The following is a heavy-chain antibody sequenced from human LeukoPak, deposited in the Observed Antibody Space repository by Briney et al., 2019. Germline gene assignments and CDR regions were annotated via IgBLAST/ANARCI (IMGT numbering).Heavy chain of an antibody. V-gene: IGHV4-59*01. CDR2: IYYNGST. Sequence: SETLSLTCTVSGGSISSYYWSWIRQPPGKGLEWIGYIYYNGSTNYNPSLKSRVTISVDTSKNQFSLKLSSVTAADTAVYYCARFVWGSYTTFEDYWGQGTLVTVSS. CDR3: ARFVWGSYTTFEDY. CDR1: GGSISSYY. D-gene: IGHD3-16*01. J-gene: IGHJ4*02.